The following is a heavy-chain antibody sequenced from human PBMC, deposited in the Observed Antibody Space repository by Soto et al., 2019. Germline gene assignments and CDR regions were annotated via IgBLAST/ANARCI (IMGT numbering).Heavy chain of an antibody. V-gene: IGHV4-59*01. D-gene: IGHD4-17*01. J-gene: IGHJ4*02. CDR2: IYYSGST. CDR1: GGSISSYY. Sequence: PSETLSLTCTVSGGSISSYYWSWIRQPPGKGLEWIGYIYYSGSTNYNPSLKSRVTISVDTSKNQFSLKLSSVTAADTAVYYCARGPYGDYSFDYWGQGTLVTVSS. CDR3: ARGPYGDYSFDY.